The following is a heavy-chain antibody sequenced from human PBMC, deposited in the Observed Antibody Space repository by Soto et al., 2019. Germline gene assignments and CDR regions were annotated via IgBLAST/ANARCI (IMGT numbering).Heavy chain of an antibody. CDR1: GFSLTTNGVG. Sequence: QITLKESGPTLVKPTQTLTLTCTYSGFSLTTNGVGVGWIRQPPGKALGWLALIYWDDEKYYSPCLKSRLTITKDTSKNQVVLTMTNMDPVDTATYYCAHRPESVVTRRFFDCWGQGTLVTVSS. CDR3: AHRPESVVTRRFFDC. CDR2: IYWDDEK. D-gene: IGHD2-15*01. V-gene: IGHV2-5*02. J-gene: IGHJ4*02.